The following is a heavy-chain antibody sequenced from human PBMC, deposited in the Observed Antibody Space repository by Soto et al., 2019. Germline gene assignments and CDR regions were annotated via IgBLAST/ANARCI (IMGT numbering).Heavy chain of an antibody. J-gene: IGHJ4*02. CDR1: GFTFSGSA. V-gene: IGHV3-73*01. CDR3: TRQNGDFFEY. D-gene: IGHD4-17*01. CDR2: IRTKANRYAT. Sequence: LRLSCAASGFTFSGSAMHWVRQASGKGLEWVGHIRTKANRYATVYAASVKGRFTISRDDSKNTAYLQVNSLKTEDTAVYYCTRQNGDFFEYWGQGALVTVSS.